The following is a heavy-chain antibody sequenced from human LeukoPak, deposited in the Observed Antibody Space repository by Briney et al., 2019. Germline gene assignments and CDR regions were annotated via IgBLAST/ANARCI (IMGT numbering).Heavy chain of an antibody. CDR2: ISYDGSNK. CDR1: GFTFSSYG. D-gene: IGHD1-26*01. Sequence: GRSLRLSCAASGFTFSSYGMHWVRQAPGKGLEWVAVISYDGSNKYYADSVKGRFTISRDNSKTTLYLQMNSLRAEDPALSYCAKDRVSGSYTGADYWGQGTLVTVSS. V-gene: IGHV3-30*18. J-gene: IGHJ4*02. CDR3: AKDRVSGSYTGADY.